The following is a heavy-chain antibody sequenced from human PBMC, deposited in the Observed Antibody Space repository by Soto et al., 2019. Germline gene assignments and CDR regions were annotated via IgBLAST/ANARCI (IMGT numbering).Heavy chain of an antibody. V-gene: IGHV3-49*04. CDR2: IRSKAYGGTT. Sequence: PGGSLRLSCTASGFTFGDYAMSWVRQAPGKGLEWVGFIRSKAYGGTTEYAASVKGRFTISRDDSKSIAYLQMNSLKTEDTAVYYCTRVVGSMVVTDPAYYYGMDVWGQGTTVTVSS. CDR1: GFTFGDYA. J-gene: IGHJ6*02. D-gene: IGHD2-21*02. CDR3: TRVVGSMVVTDPAYYYGMDV.